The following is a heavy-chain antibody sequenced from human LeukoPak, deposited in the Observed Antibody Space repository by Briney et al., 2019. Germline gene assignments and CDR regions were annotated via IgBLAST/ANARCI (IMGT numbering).Heavy chain of an antibody. V-gene: IGHV1-69*13. J-gene: IGHJ6*03. Sequence: SVKVSCKASGGTFSSCAISWVRQAPGQGLEWMGGIIPIFGTANYAQKLQGRVTITADESTSTAYMELSSLRSEDTAVYYCAREGPRRIVVVPAHYYYYMDVWGKGTTVTVSS. CDR2: IIPIFGTA. CDR1: GGTFSSCA. CDR3: AREGPRRIVVVPAHYYYYMDV. D-gene: IGHD2-2*01.